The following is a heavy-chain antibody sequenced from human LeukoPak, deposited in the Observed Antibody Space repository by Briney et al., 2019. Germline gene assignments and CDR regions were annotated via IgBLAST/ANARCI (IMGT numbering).Heavy chain of an antibody. CDR3: AKSSTYSGSLIDY. J-gene: IGHJ4*02. CDR2: ISGSGGST. Sequence: GGSLRLSCAASGYTFSSYAMSWVRQAPGKGLEWVSSISGSGGSTYYADSVKGRFTISRDNSKNTLYLQVNSLRAEDTAVYYCAKSSTYSGSLIDYWGQGTLDSVSS. V-gene: IGHV3-23*01. CDR1: GYTFSSYA. D-gene: IGHD1-26*01.